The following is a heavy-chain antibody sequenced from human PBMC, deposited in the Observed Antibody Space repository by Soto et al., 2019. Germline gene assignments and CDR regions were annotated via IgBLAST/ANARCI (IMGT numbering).Heavy chain of an antibody. D-gene: IGHD3-10*01. V-gene: IGHV4-31*03. Sequence: QVQLQESGPGLVKSSQTLSLTCTVSGGSISSDGNYWSWIRQHPGKGLEWIGYIYYSGSTYYNPSPTSRVTISVDTSKNPFSLKLNSVTAAVTAVYYCARARMVRGIIYYYGMAVWGQGTTVNVSS. CDR1: GGSISSDGNY. CDR2: IYYSGST. CDR3: ARARMVRGIIYYYGMAV. J-gene: IGHJ6*02.